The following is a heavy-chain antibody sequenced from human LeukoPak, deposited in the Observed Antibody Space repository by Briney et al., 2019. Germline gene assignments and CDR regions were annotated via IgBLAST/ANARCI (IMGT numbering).Heavy chain of an antibody. D-gene: IGHD5-12*01. Sequence: GGSLRLSCAASGFTVSSTYMNWVRQAPGKGLEWVSVIYSGGTTYYADSVKGRFTISRDSSKNTLSLQMNSLRAEDTGVYYCARAKQSGYSGDFDHWGQGTLVTVSS. J-gene: IGHJ4*02. CDR2: IYSGGTT. CDR1: GFTVSSTY. CDR3: ARAKQSGYSGDFDH. V-gene: IGHV3-66*01.